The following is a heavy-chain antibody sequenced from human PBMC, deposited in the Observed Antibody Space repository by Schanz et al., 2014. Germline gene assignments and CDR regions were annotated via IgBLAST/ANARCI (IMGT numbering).Heavy chain of an antibody. CDR3: AASSGWHPSTDY. V-gene: IGHV3-11*05. Sequence: VQLVESGGGLVKPGGSLRLSCAASGFVFGDYYMTWIRQAPGKGLEWLSYISDSGTYTNYADSVKGRFTISRDNAKSSLYLQMNSLRVEDTAVYYCAASSGWHPSTDYWGQETLVTVSS. CDR1: GFVFGDYY. CDR2: ISDSGTYT. D-gene: IGHD6-19*01. J-gene: IGHJ4*02.